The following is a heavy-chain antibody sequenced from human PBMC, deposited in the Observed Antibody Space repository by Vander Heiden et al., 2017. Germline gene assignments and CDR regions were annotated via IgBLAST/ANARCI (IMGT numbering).Heavy chain of an antibody. D-gene: IGHD3-10*01. Sequence: QVQLLQSGAEVKKPGSSVKASCKPPGGTTTPYAFSRARQAPGQGLEWVGGIIPLDDVTNYAQKFHGRVTISADESTRTVNMELSSLRKEDTAIYYGASIFEVQGIITDDDWGQGTLVTVSS. CDR2: IIPLDDVT. CDR1: GGTTTPYA. CDR3: ASIFEVQGIITDDD. V-gene: IGHV1-69*01. J-gene: IGHJ1*01.